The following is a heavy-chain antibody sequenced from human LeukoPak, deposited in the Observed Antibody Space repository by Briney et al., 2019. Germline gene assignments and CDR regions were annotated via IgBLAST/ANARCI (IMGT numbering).Heavy chain of an antibody. Sequence: GGSLRLSCAASGFTFRNYRMSWVRQVPGTGLEWVANITQDGSDRNYVTSVRGRFTISRDNAESSLYLQMNSLRAEDTAVYYCVRNLAVAGTCFDSWGQGTLVTVSS. J-gene: IGHJ4*02. CDR2: ITQDGSDR. CDR1: GFTFRNYR. V-gene: IGHV3-7*03. D-gene: IGHD6-19*01. CDR3: VRNLAVAGTCFDS.